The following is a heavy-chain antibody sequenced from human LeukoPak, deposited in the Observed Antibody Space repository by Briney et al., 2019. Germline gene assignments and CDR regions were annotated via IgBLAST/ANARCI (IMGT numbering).Heavy chain of an antibody. D-gene: IGHD3-10*01. J-gene: IGHJ4*02. V-gene: IGHV1-69*04. CDR2: IIPMLAKT. CDR1: GGSFDNYA. Sequence: SVKVSCKASGGSFDNYAVSWVREAPGLGLEWMGRIIPMLAKTNRAQKFQDRVTIIADKSTGTVYMELTDLRSDDTAVYFCARGLFGGFAAAPFDHWGQGTLITVSP. CDR3: ARGLFGGFAAAPFDH.